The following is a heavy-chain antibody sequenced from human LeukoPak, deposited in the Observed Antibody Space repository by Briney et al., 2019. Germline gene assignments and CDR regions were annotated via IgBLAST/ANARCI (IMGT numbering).Heavy chain of an antibody. CDR1: GFTVSGNY. CDR3: AGGYTWAWLGY. D-gene: IGHD3-9*01. Sequence: QAGGSLRLSCAASGFTVSGNYMSWVRQAPGKGLEWVSVIYTAGSTYNADSVKGRFTISRDKSKNTLYLQMNPLKAEDAAVYFWAGGYTWAWLGYWGQGTLLTVSS. CDR2: IYTAGST. V-gene: IGHV3-53*01. J-gene: IGHJ4*02.